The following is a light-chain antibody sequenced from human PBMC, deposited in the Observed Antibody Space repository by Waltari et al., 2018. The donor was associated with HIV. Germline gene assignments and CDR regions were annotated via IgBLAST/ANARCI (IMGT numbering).Light chain of an antibody. J-gene: IGKJ3*01. CDR2: LGS. CDR3: MQALQTPRT. Sequence: DIVMTQSPLSLPVTPGEPASISCRSSQSLLHSNRYNYWDWYLQKPGQSPQLLIYLGSTRASGVPYRFSGSGSGTDFTLKISRVEAEDVGVYYCMQALQTPRTFGPGTKVDIK. CDR1: QSLLHSNRYNY. V-gene: IGKV2-28*01.